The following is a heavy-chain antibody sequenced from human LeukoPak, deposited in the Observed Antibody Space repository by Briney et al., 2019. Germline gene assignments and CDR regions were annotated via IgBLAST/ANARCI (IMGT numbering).Heavy chain of an antibody. Sequence: SETLSLTCSVCGGSISNYYWSWIRPPPGKGREGIGYIYYSGSTNYNPSLKSRVTISVDTSKNQFSLKLSSVTAADTAVYFCARGYNYGYVYGMDVWGQGTTVSVSS. CDR2: IYYSGST. D-gene: IGHD5-18*01. CDR3: ARGYNYGYVYGMDV. J-gene: IGHJ6*02. V-gene: IGHV4-59*01. CDR1: GGSISNYY.